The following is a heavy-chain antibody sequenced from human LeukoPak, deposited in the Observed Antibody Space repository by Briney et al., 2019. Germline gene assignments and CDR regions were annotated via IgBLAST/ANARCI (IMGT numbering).Heavy chain of an antibody. CDR3: TRGGTGQQRHGDYDI. Sequence: GGSLRLSCAASEFTFVSYNMNWVRQAPGKGLEWVSSISPNSRYIYYADSVRRRFTISRDNAKDSLYLEMSSLRVEDTAVYYCTRGGTGQQRHGDYDIWGQGTMVIVSS. V-gene: IGHV3-21*01. J-gene: IGHJ3*02. CDR1: EFTFVSYN. D-gene: IGHD2-21*01. CDR2: ISPNSRYI.